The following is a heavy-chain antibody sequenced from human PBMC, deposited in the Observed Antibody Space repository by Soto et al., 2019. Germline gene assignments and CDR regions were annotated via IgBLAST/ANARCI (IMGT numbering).Heavy chain of an antibody. CDR2: ISYDGSNK. CDR3: ARERDPRGYYYYGMDV. V-gene: IGHV3-30-3*01. J-gene: IGHJ6*02. Sequence: GVSLRLSCAASGFTFSSYAMHWVRQAPGKGLEWVAVISYDGSNKYYADSVKGRFTISRDNSKNTLYLQMNSLRAEDTAVYYCARERDPRGYYYYGMDVWGQGTTVTSP. D-gene: IGHD7-27*01. CDR1: GFTFSSYA.